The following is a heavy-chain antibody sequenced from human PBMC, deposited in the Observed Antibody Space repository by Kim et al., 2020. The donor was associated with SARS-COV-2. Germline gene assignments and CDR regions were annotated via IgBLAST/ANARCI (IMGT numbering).Heavy chain of an antibody. J-gene: IGHJ4*02. Sequence: YNPSLKSRVTISVDTSKNQFSLKLSSVTAADTAVYYCAREAYYDSSGFDYWGQGTLVTVSS. CDR3: AREAYYDSSGFDY. D-gene: IGHD3-22*01. V-gene: IGHV4-31*02.